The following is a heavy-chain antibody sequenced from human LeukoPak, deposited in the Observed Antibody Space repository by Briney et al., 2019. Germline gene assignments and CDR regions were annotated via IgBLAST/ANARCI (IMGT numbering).Heavy chain of an antibody. Sequence: PGGSLRLSCAASGFTFSSYGMHWVRQAPGKGLEWVAIIKFDGSDQYYADAVKGRFTISRDNSKNTLYLQMDSLRAEDTAVYYCARDVGQFDFWGQRTLVTVSS. J-gene: IGHJ4*02. D-gene: IGHD2-15*01. CDR1: GFTFSSYG. CDR2: IKFDGSDQ. V-gene: IGHV3-33*05. CDR3: ARDVGQFDF.